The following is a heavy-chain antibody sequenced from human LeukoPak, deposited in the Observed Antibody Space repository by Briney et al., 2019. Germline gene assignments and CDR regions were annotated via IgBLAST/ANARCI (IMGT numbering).Heavy chain of an antibody. V-gene: IGHV3-48*03. Sequence: PGGSLRLSRAASGFTFDDYGMSWVRQAPGKGLEWVSYISSSGSTIYYADPVKGRFTISRDNAKNSLYLQMNSLRAEDTAVYYCAELGITMIGGVWGKGTTVTISS. CDR3: AELGITMIGGV. J-gene: IGHJ6*04. D-gene: IGHD3-10*02. CDR1: GFTFDDYG. CDR2: ISSSGSTI.